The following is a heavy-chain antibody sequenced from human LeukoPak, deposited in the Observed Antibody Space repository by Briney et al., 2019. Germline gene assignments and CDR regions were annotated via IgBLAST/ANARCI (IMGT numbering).Heavy chain of an antibody. J-gene: IGHJ4*02. V-gene: IGHV3-30*18. CDR1: GFTFSSYE. CDR3: AKVEMATMGVRDY. D-gene: IGHD5-24*01. Sequence: GGSLRLSCAASGFTFSSYEMNWVRQAPGKGLEWVAVISYDGSNKYYADSVKGRFTISRDNSKNTLYLQMNSLRAEDTAVYYCAKVEMATMGVRDYWGQGTLVTVSS. CDR2: ISYDGSNK.